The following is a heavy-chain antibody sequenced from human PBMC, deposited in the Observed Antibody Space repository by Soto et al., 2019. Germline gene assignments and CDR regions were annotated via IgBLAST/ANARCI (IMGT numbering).Heavy chain of an antibody. CDR3: ARIKWGLNYYNGMDV. Sequence: QVQLVQSGAEVKKSGASVKVSCKPSGYSFSDYFIQWVRQAPGQGLEWVAWINPKTAATNYAKKFQGRVSVTWDTSSTPAYMELTSLRPDDAAVYYCARIKWGLNYYNGMDVWGQGTTVIVSS. CDR2: INPKTAAT. V-gene: IGHV1-2*02. CDR1: GYSFSDYF. D-gene: IGHD1-26*01. J-gene: IGHJ6*02.